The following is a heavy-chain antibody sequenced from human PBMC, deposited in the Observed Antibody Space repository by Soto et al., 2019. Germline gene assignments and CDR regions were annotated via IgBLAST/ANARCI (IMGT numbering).Heavy chain of an antibody. V-gene: IGHV4-30-4*01. D-gene: IGHD5-18*01. J-gene: IGHJ5*02. CDR1: GDSISSNNNY. Sequence: PSETLSLTCTVSGDSISSNNNYWSWIRQPPGEGLEWIGFISYSGTTSYSPSLKSRVAISLDTSKNQFSLSLSSVTAADTAVYYCARGRGYSYSLDPWGQGTLVTVSS. CDR3: ARGRGYSYSLDP. CDR2: ISYSGTT.